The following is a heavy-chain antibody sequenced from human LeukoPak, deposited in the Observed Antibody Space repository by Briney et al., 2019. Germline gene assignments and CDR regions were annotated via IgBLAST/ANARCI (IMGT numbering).Heavy chain of an antibody. CDR2: ISGRGDNT. Sequence: EGSLRLSCAASGFTFSSYAMSWVRQAPGKGLEWVSGISGRGDNTYYADSVKGRLTISRDNSKSTLYLQMNSLTAEDTAVYYCAKEYSSGHWGQGTLVTVSS. V-gene: IGHV3-23*01. CDR1: GFTFSSYA. D-gene: IGHD6-19*01. CDR3: AKEYSSGH. J-gene: IGHJ4*02.